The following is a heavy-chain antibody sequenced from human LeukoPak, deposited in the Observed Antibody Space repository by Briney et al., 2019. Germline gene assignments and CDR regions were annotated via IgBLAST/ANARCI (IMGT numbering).Heavy chain of an antibody. D-gene: IGHD3-22*01. V-gene: IGHV4-4*07. J-gene: IGHJ4*02. Sequence: SETLSLTCTVSGGSISDYYWNWIRQPAGRGLEWIGRMYTSGITTYNPSLQSRVTISVDRSKNQFSLKLSSVTAADTAVYYCARTPSTYYYDSSGYYFDYWGQGTLVTVSS. CDR2: MYTSGIT. CDR1: GGSISDYY. CDR3: ARTPSTYYYDSSGYYFDY.